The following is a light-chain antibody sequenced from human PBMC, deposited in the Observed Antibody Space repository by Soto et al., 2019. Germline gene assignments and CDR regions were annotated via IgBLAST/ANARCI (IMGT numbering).Light chain of an antibody. J-gene: IGKJ1*01. CDR1: QFVSSK. CDR2: DTS. Sequence: EIVVTQSPATLSGSPGERVTLSCRASQFVSSKLAWYQQKPGQVPRLLIYDTSTRAPGIPARFSGSGSGTEFTLTISSLQSEEFAVYYCQEYLQWPPGMFGQGTKVDIK. CDR3: QEYLQWPPGM. V-gene: IGKV3-15*01.